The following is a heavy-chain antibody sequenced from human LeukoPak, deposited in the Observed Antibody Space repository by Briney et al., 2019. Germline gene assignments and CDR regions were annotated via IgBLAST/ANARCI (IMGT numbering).Heavy chain of an antibody. J-gene: IGHJ4*02. CDR3: ARDRADWDEYYFDY. Sequence: SETLSLTCAVYGGSFSGYYWSWIRQPPGKGLEWIGEINHSGSTNYNPSLKSRVTISVDTSKNRFSLKLSSVTAADAAVYYCARDRADWDEYYFDYWGQGTLVTVSS. V-gene: IGHV4-34*01. CDR2: INHSGST. CDR1: GGSFSGYY. D-gene: IGHD1-1*01.